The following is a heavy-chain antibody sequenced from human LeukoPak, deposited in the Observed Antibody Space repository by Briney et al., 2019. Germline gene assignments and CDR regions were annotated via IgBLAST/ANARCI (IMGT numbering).Heavy chain of an antibody. CDR3: ARDRGYGEA. D-gene: IGHD4-17*01. V-gene: IGHV3-7*05. Sequence: PGGSLRLPCAASGFTFSHYWMSWVRQAPGKGLEWVANIKQDGSEKYYMDSVKGRFTISRDNAKNSVYLQINSLRAEDTAVYYCARDRGYGEAWGQGTLVTVSS. CDR1: GFTFSHYW. J-gene: IGHJ5*02. CDR2: IKQDGSEK.